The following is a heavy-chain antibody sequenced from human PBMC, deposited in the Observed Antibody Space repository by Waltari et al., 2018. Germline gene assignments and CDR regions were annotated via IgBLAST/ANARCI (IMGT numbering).Heavy chain of an antibody. Sequence: QVQLQESGPGLVEPSETLSLTCAVSGYSISSGYYWGWIRQPPGKGLEWIGNIYHSGSTSYNPSLKSRVTISVDTSKNQFSLKLSSVTAADTAVYYCARVRMVRGAYSVWFDPWGQGTLVTVSS. J-gene: IGHJ5*02. CDR3: ARVRMVRGAYSVWFDP. CDR1: GYSISSGYY. D-gene: IGHD3-10*01. V-gene: IGHV4-38-2*01. CDR2: IYHSGST.